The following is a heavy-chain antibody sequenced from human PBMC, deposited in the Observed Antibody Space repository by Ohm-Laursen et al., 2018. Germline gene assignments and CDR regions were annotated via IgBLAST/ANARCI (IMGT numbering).Heavy chain of an antibody. CDR1: GFTFSSYG. V-gene: IGHV3-33*01. CDR3: ARASEASYGMDV. Sequence: FLRLSCAASGFTFSSYGIHWVRQAPGKGLEWVAVIWYDGSNKYYADSVKGRFTISRDNSKNTLYLQMNSLRAEDTAVYYCARASEASYGMDVWGQGTTVTVSS. CDR2: IWYDGSNK. D-gene: IGHD3-3*01. J-gene: IGHJ6*02.